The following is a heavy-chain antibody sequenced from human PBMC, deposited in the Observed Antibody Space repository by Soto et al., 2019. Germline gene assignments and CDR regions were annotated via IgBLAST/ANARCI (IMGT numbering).Heavy chain of an antibody. V-gene: IGHV4-59*11. D-gene: IGHD2-2*01. J-gene: IGHJ4*02. CDR1: GVSTSNHY. CDR2: IYYRGTT. Sequence: SETLSLTCSVSGVSTSNHYWTWIRKPPGQGPEWIGCIYYRGTTNYNASFNSRVTISLDTSKNQFSLKLTSVTTADTAVYYCARGGGSPYHDHEFDYWGQRILVTVSS. CDR3: ARGGGSPYHDHEFDY.